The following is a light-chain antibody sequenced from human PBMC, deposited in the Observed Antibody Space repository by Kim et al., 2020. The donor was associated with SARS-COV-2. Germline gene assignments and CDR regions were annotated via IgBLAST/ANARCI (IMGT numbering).Light chain of an antibody. CDR2: SSS. CDR3: QQYNNWLFT. CDR1: QTVRTN. Sequence: VSPGERATLSCRASQTVRTNLAWYQQKPGQPPRLIIYSSSTRATGVPVRFSGSGSGTEFTLTISSLQSEDYAVYYCQQYNNWLFTFGPGTKVDIK. J-gene: IGKJ3*01. V-gene: IGKV3-15*01.